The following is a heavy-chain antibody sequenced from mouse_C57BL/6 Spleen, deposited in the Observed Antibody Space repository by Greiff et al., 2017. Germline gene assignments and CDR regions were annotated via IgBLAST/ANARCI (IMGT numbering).Heavy chain of an antibody. CDR2: IHPNSGST. CDR1: GYTFTSYW. Sequence: QVQLQQPGAELVKPGASVKLSCKASGYTFTSYWMHWVKQRPGQGLEWIGMIHPNSGSTNYNEKFKSKATLTVDKSSSTAYMQLSSLTSEDSAVYYCARSSGNYSAWFAYWGQGTLVTVSA. D-gene: IGHD2-1*01. J-gene: IGHJ3*01. V-gene: IGHV1-64*01. CDR3: ARSSGNYSAWFAY.